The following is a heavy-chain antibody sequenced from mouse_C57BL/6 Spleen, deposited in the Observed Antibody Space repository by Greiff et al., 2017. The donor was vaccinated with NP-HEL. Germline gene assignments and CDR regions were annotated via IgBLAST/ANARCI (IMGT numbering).Heavy chain of an antibody. V-gene: IGHV1-55*01. J-gene: IGHJ3*01. D-gene: IGHD3-2*02. CDR2: IYPGSGST. CDR3: ARERLRLREFAY. Sequence: VQLQQSGAELVKPGASVKMSCKASGYTFTSYWITWVKQRPGQGLEWIGDIYPGSGSTNYNEKFKSKATLTVDTSSSTAYMQLSSLTSEDSAVYYCARERLRLREFAYWGQGTLVTVSA. CDR1: GYTFTSYW.